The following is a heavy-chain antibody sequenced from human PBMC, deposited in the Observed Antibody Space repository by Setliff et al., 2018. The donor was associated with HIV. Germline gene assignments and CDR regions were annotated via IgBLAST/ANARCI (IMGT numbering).Heavy chain of an antibody. J-gene: IGHJ6*03. CDR2: ITHRGST. CDR3: ARGQHVFPAPHYMDV. CDR1: GGSFSDFY. Sequence: SETLSLTCVVSGGSFSDFYWVWVRQPPRKGLEWIGEITHRGSTTYNPTLQSRVAISVDTSRRQFTLKLGSVTAADTAVYYCARGQHVFPAPHYMDVWDKGTTVTVSS. D-gene: IGHD2-2*01. V-gene: IGHV4-34*01.